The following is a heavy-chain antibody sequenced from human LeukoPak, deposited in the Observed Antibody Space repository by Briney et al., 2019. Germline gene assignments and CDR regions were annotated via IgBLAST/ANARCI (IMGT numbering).Heavy chain of an antibody. CDR2: ISAYNGNT. CDR3: ARDSYDILTGSPYGMDV. D-gene: IGHD3-9*01. V-gene: IGHV1-18*04. CDR1: GYTFTSYG. Sequence: ASVKVSCKASGYTFTSYGISWVRQAPGQGLEWMGWISAYNGNTNYAQKLQGRVTMTIDTSTSTAYMELRSLRSDDTAVYYCARDSYDILTGSPYGMDVWGKGTTVTVSS. J-gene: IGHJ6*04.